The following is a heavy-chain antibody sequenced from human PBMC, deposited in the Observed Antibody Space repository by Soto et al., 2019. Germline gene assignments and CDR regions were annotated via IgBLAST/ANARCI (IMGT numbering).Heavy chain of an antibody. J-gene: IGHJ1*01. D-gene: IGHD1-1*01. Sequence: GGSLRLSCAASGFTFSSYWMHWVRQAPEKGLVWVSHINSDGSSSTYADSVKGRFTVSRDTSKNTLSLQMNSLRVEDTAVYYCTSGLDDAKIHHWGQGTLVTLS. CDR2: INSDGSSS. CDR1: GFTFSSYW. CDR3: TSGLDDAKIHH. V-gene: IGHV3-74*01.